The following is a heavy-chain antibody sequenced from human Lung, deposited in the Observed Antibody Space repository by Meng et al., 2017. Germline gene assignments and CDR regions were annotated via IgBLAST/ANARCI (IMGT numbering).Heavy chain of an antibody. J-gene: IGHJ4*02. D-gene: IGHD3-10*01. CDR1: DYPFTGYG. Sequence: QVHPVQSGAEVKKPGASVNVSCKSSDYPFTGYGVSWVRQAPGQGLEWMAWLGAHDGDRSHAPRFQGRVTVTVDRLTATSFMELRNLRYDDTAVYYCARGTPGRSYSDFWGQGTLVTVSS. CDR2: LGAHDGDR. CDR3: ARGTPGRSYSDF. V-gene: IGHV1-18*04.